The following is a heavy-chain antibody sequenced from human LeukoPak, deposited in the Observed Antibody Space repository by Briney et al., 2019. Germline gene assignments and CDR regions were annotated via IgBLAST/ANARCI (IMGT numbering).Heavy chain of an antibody. CDR3: ASTYDSSGYYSY. J-gene: IGHJ4*02. V-gene: IGHV3-53*01. Sequence: GGSLRLSCAASGFTVSSNYMSWVRQAPGKGLEWVSVIYSGGCTYYADSVKGRFTNSRDNSKNTLYLQMNSLRAEDTAVYYCASTYDSSGYYSYWGQGTLVTVSS. D-gene: IGHD3-22*01. CDR1: GFTVSSNY. CDR2: IYSGGCT.